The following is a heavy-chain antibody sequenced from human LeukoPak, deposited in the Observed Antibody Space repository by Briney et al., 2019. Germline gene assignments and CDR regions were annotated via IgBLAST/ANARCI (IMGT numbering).Heavy chain of an antibody. V-gene: IGHV1-69*04. CDR2: IIPILGIA. J-gene: IGHJ3*02. CDR1: GGTFSSYA. D-gene: IGHD2-2*01. CDR3: AIIAPVVVVPAATAQNDAFDI. Sequence: SVKVSCKASGGTFSSYAISWVRQAPGQGLEWMGRIIPILGIANYAQKFQGRVTITADKSTSTAYMELSSLRSEDTAVYYCAIIAPVVVVPAATAQNDAFDIWGQRTMVTVSS.